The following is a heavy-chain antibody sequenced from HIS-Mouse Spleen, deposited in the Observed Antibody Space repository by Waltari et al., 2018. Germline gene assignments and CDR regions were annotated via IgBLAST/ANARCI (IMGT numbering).Heavy chain of an antibody. J-gene: IGHJ4*02. CDR2: IYYSGST. D-gene: IGHD6-6*01. V-gene: IGHV4-39*07. CDR1: GGSISSSSYY. Sequence: QLQLQESGPGLVKPSETLSLTCTVSGGSISSSSYYWGWIRQPPGKGLEWIGSIYYSGSTYYNPSLKSRVTISVDTSKNQFSLKLSSVTAADTAVYYCASRGAARPQEDYWGQGTLVTVSS. CDR3: ASRGAARPQEDY.